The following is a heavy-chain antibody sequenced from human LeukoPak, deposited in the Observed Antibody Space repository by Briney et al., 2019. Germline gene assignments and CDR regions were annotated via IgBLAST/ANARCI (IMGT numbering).Heavy chain of an antibody. V-gene: IGHV1-46*01. CDR3: ARDGPTAAPFDY. CDR1: GYRFTSYD. CDR2: INPSGGST. Sequence: GASVKVSCKASGYRFTSYDMHWVRQAPGQGLEWMGIINPSGGSTSYAQRFQGRVAMTRDTSTTTVYMDVNSLTSEDTAVYFCARDGPTAAPFDYWGQGTLVTVSS. J-gene: IGHJ4*02. D-gene: IGHD2-2*01.